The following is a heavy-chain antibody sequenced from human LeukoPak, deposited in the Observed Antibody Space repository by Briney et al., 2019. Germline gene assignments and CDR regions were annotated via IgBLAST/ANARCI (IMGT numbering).Heavy chain of an antibody. CDR2: ISDYNGNT. CDR1: GYTFSSYG. V-gene: IGHV1-18*01. CDR3: ARDDALVATGSFDY. Sequence: ASVKVSCKASGYTFSSYGINWVRQAPGQGLEWMGWISDYNGNTNYAQKLQGRVTMTIDTSTSTAYMELRSLRSDDTAVYYCARDDALVATGSFDYWGQGTLVTVSS. D-gene: IGHD5-12*01. J-gene: IGHJ4*02.